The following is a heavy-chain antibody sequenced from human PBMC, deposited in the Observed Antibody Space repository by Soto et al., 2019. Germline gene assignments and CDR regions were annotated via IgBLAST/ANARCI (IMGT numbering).Heavy chain of an antibody. CDR3: AREPSITIFGAATDSFDI. CDR1: GFTFSKYG. J-gene: IGHJ3*02. D-gene: IGHD3-3*01. CDR2: ISSSNSPR. Sequence: GSLRLSCAASGFTFSKYGMNWVRQAPGKGLEWVAFISSSNSPRYHTDSVKGRFTISRDNAKNSLYLQMNSLRAEDTAVYYCAREPSITIFGAATDSFDIWGQGTMVTVSS. V-gene: IGHV3-48*04.